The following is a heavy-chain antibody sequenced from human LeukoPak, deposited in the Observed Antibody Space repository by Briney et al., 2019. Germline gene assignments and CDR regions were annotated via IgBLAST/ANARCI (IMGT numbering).Heavy chain of an antibody. Sequence: GGSLRLSCAASGFTFSSYEINWVGQAPGKGLEWVSYFSSGSIIYYADSVKGRFTISRDNAKNSLYLQMNSLRAEDTAIYYCARDPYNGNYGDSYYYYMDVWGKGTTVTISS. V-gene: IGHV3-48*03. CDR2: FSSGSII. CDR3: ARDPYNGNYGDSYYYYMDV. J-gene: IGHJ6*03. D-gene: IGHD1-26*01. CDR1: GFTFSSYE.